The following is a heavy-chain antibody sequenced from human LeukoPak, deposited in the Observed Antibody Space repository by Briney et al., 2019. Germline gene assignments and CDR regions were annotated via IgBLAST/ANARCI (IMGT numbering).Heavy chain of an antibody. J-gene: IGHJ5*02. CDR2: IYSGGST. CDR1: GFTVSSNY. Sequence: GGSLRLSCAASGFTVSSNYMSWVRQAPGKGLEWVSVIYSGGSTYYADSVKGRFTISRDNSKNTLYLQMNSLRAEDTAVYYCARGGEHIVVVTATDPLDHWGQGTLVTVSS. V-gene: IGHV3-66*01. D-gene: IGHD2-21*02. CDR3: ARGGEHIVVVTATDPLDH.